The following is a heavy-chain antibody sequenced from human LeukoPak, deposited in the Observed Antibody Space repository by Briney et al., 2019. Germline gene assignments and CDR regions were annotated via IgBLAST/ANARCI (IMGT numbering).Heavy chain of an antibody. J-gene: IGHJ4*02. Sequence: GGSLRLSRAASGFTYSHYGMHWVRQAPGKGLEWVSGISDNGGSTYYTDSVKGRFTISRDNSKNTLYLQMNSLRVEDTAIYYCASRQGLGWHYVNWGQGTLVTVSS. V-gene: IGHV3-23*01. CDR1: GFTYSHYG. CDR3: ASRQGLGWHYVN. D-gene: IGHD3-10*02. CDR2: ISDNGGST.